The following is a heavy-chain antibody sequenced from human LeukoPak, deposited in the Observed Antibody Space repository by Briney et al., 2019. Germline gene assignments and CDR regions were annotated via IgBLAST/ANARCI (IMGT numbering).Heavy chain of an antibody. J-gene: IGHJ5*02. Sequence: ASVKVSCKASGYTFTSYGISWVRQAPGQGLEWMGWISAYNGNTNYAQKLQGRVTMTTDTSTSTAYMELRSLRSDDTAVYYCARDGRALVLRYFDWTNWFDPWGQGTLVTVSS. CDR3: ARDGRALVLRYFDWTNWFDP. CDR1: GYTFTSYG. CDR2: ISAYNGNT. D-gene: IGHD3-9*01. V-gene: IGHV1-18*01.